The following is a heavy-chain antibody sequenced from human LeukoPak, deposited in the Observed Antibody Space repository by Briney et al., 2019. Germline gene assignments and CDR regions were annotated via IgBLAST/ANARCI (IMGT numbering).Heavy chain of an antibody. Sequence: GGSLRLSYAASGFTVSSNYISWVRQAPGKGLEWVSLIYTSGSTYYADSVKGRFTISRDNSKNTLYLQMNSLRAEDTAVYYCARVTTSGSYKFDYWGQGTLVTVSS. CDR1: GFTVSSNY. CDR2: IYTSGST. D-gene: IGHD3-10*01. CDR3: ARVTTSGSYKFDY. V-gene: IGHV3-53*01. J-gene: IGHJ4*02.